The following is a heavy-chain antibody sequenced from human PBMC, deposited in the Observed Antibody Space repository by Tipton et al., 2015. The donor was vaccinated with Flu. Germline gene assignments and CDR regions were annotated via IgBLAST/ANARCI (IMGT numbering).Heavy chain of an antibody. CDR2: IYNNGNI. CDR3: ARGRLARLEWEPHI. Sequence: TLSLTCTVSSGSMRNYCWSWIRQPAGKGLEWIGRIYNNGNINYNPSLKSRVTMSVDTSKNQFSLKVTSVTAADTAVYYCARGRLARLEWEPHIWGQGTLVTVSS. J-gene: IGHJ4*02. CDR1: SGSMRNYC. D-gene: IGHD1-26*01. V-gene: IGHV4-4*07.